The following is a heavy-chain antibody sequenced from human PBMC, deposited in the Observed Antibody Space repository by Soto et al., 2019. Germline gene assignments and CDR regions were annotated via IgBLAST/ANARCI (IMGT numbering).Heavy chain of an antibody. CDR1: GFTFSSYS. CDR2: ISSSSSTI. Sequence: GGSLRLSCAASGFTFSSYSMNWVRQAPGKGLEWVSYISSSSSTIYYADSVKGRFTISRDNAKNSLYLQMNSLRAEDTAVYYCARDRDDFWSGSELDYWGQGTLVTVSS. J-gene: IGHJ4*02. CDR3: ARDRDDFWSGSELDY. V-gene: IGHV3-48*01. D-gene: IGHD3-3*01.